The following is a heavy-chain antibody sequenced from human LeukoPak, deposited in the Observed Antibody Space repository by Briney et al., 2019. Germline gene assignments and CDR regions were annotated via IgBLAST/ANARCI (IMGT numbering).Heavy chain of an antibody. CDR3: AKVPLSKYDSLGY. CDR2: IRYDGSNK. D-gene: IGHD3-3*01. Sequence: PGGSLRLSCAASGFTFSSYGMHWVRQAPGKGLEWVAFIRYDGSNKYYADSVKGRFTISRDNSKNTLYLQMNSLRAEDTAVYYCAKVPLSKYDSLGYWGQGTLVTVSS. V-gene: IGHV3-30*02. J-gene: IGHJ4*02. CDR1: GFTFSSYG.